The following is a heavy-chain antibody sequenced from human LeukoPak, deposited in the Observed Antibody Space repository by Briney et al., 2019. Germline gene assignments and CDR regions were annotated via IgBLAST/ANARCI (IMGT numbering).Heavy chain of an antibody. CDR3: ARARYYYDSSGYYDAFDP. V-gene: IGHV1-46*01. D-gene: IGHD3-22*01. CDR1: GYTFTSYY. Sequence: ASVKVSCKASGYTFTSYYMHWVRQAPGQGLEWMGIINPSGGSTSYAQKFQGRVTMTRDMSTSTVYMELSSLRSEDTAVYYCARARYYYDSSGYYDAFDPWGQGTLVIVSS. J-gene: IGHJ5*02. CDR2: INPSGGST.